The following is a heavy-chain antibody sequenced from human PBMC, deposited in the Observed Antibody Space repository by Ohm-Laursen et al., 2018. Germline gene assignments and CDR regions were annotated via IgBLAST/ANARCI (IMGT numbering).Heavy chain of an antibody. Sequence: SLRLSCAASGFTFDDYAMHWVRHAPGKGLEWVSGISWNSGSIGYADSVKGRFTISRDNAKNSLYPQMNSLRAEDTALYYCAKDLGSGWYWGSDYWGQGTLVTVSS. CDR2: ISWNSGSI. CDR1: GFTFDDYA. CDR3: AKDLGSGWYWGSDY. V-gene: IGHV3-9*01. D-gene: IGHD6-19*01. J-gene: IGHJ4*02.